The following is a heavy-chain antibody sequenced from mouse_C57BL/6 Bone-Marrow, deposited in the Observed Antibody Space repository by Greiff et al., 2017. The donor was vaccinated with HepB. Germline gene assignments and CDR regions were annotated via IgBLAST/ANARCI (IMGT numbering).Heavy chain of an antibody. J-gene: IGHJ4*01. Sequence: QVQLKESGPELVKPGASVKISCKASGYAFSSSWMNWVKQRPGKGLEWIGRIYPGDGDTNYNGKFKGKATLTADKSSSTAYMQLSSLTSEDSAVYFCARETLPRDYWGQGTSVTVSS. CDR1: GYAFSSSW. CDR2: IYPGDGDT. CDR3: ARETLPRDY. V-gene: IGHV1-82*01. D-gene: IGHD5-5*01.